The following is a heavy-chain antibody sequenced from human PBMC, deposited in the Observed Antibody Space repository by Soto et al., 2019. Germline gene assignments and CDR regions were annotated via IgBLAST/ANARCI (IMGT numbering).Heavy chain of an antibody. D-gene: IGHD4-17*01. V-gene: IGHV3-74*01. CDR3: AREVTVTYDAFDI. CDR1: GFTFSSYW. CDR2: INSDVSST. Sequence: EVQLVESGGGLVQPGGSLRLSCAASGFTFSSYWMHWVRQAPGKGLVWVSRINSDVSSTSYADSVKGRFTISRDNAKNTLYLQMNSLRADDTAVYYCAREVTVTYDAFDIWGQWTMVTVSS. J-gene: IGHJ3*02.